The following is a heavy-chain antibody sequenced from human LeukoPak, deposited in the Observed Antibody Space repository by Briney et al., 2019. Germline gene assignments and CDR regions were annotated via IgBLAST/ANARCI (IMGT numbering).Heavy chain of an antibody. CDR3: TRVRGSSGYDFDY. CDR1: GFTFSSYS. CDR2: ISSSSSYI. J-gene: IGHJ4*02. Sequence: GGSLRLSCAASGFTFSSYSMNWVRQAPGKGLEWVLSISSSSSYIYYADSVKGRFTISRDNAKNSLYLQMNSLRVEDTAVYYCTRVRGSSGYDFDYWGQGTLVTVSS. V-gene: IGHV3-21*01. D-gene: IGHD5-12*01.